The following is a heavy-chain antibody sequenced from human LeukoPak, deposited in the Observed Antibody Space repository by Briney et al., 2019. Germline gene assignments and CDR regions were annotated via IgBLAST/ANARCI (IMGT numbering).Heavy chain of an antibody. V-gene: IGHV4-38-2*02. CDR3: ARQPYGVRGVIDF. D-gene: IGHD3-10*01. Sequence: SETLSLTCSVSGDSISGGYYWVWIGQSPGKGLEWFGTVAFSGSTYYNPSLKSRTAISIDPSKNHFSLRLNSVTAADTAVYYCARQPYGVRGVIDFWGRGILVTVSS. CDR2: VAFSGST. J-gene: IGHJ4*02. CDR1: GDSISGGYY.